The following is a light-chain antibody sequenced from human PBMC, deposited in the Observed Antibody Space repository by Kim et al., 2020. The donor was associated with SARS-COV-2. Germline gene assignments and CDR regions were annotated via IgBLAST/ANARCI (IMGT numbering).Light chain of an antibody. CDR3: QAWESSTVV. Sequence: SYELTQPPSVSVSPGQTVSITCSGDKLGDKYACWYQQKPGQSPVLVIYQDSKRPSGIPERFSGSNSGNTATLTISGTQAMDEADYYCQAWESSTVVFGGG. CDR2: QDS. CDR1: KLGDKY. V-gene: IGLV3-1*01. J-gene: IGLJ2*01.